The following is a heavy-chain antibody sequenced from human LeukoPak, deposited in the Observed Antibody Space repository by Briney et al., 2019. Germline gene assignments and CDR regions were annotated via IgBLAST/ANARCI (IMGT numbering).Heavy chain of an antibody. D-gene: IGHD6-13*01. CDR3: AKDHVGTWSALDY. J-gene: IGHJ4*02. CDR2: IRYDGSDK. V-gene: IGHV3-30*02. Sequence: GGSLRLSCAASGFTISSYGMHWVRQAPGKGLEWVAFIRYDGSDKYYADSVKGRFILSRDNSRSTLSLEMNSLRAEDTAVYYCAKDHVGTWSALDYWGQGTLVTVSS. CDR1: GFTISSYG.